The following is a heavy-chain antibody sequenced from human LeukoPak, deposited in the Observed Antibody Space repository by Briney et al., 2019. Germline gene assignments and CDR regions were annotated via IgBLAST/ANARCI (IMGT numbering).Heavy chain of an antibody. Sequence: GGSLRLSCAASGFTFSDYYMSWIRQAPGKGLEWVSYISSSGSTIYYADSVKGRFTISRDNAKNSLYLQMNSLRAEGTAVYYCASAGVEYEYYDSIEDWFDPWGQGTLVTVSS. CDR2: ISSSGSTI. V-gene: IGHV3-11*01. J-gene: IGHJ5*02. CDR3: ASAGVEYEYYDSIEDWFDP. CDR1: GFTFSDYY. D-gene: IGHD3-22*01.